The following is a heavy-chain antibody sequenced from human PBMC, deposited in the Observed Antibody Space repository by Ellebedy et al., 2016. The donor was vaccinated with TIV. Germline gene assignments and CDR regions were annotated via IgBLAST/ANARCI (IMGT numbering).Heavy chain of an antibody. CDR1: GFTFSSYG. J-gene: IGHJ3*01. V-gene: IGHV3-30*03. CDR3: ARDPVGVGPAFDD. D-gene: IGHD4-23*01. CDR2: MSHDGSDK. Sequence: PGGSLRLSCAASGFTFSSYGMHWVRQAPGKGLEWVAVMSHDGSDKYYADSVKGRFTISRDNSKDTLYLQMNSLRAEETAIYYCARDPVGVGPAFDDWGQGTMVTVSS.